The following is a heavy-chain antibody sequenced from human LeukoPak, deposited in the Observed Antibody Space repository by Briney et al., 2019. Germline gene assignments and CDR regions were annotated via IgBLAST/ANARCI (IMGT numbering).Heavy chain of an antibody. CDR1: GGSFSGYY. D-gene: IGHD6-13*01. V-gene: IGHV4-34*01. Sequence: SETLSLTCAVYGGSFSGYYWSWIRQPPGKGLEWIGEINHSGSTNYNPSLKSRVTMSVDTSKNQFSLKLSSVTAADTAVYYCARGSQSAGHPMDVWGKGTTVTVSS. CDR3: ARGSQSAGHPMDV. CDR2: INHSGST. J-gene: IGHJ6*03.